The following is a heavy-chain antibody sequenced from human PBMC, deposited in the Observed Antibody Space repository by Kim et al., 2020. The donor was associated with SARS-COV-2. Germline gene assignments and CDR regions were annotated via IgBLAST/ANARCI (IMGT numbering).Heavy chain of an antibody. V-gene: IGHV3-48*02. D-gene: IGHD2-2*01. J-gene: IGHJ6*03. Sequence: SVKGRFTISRDNAKNSLYLQMNSLRDEDTAVYYCARDLPDIVVVPGYMDVWGKGTTVTVSS. CDR3: ARDLPDIVVVPGYMDV.